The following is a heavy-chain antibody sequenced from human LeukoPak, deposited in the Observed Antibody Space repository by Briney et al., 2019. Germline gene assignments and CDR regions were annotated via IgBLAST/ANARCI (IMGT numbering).Heavy chain of an antibody. Sequence: PSETLSLTCTVSGGSISSSGCYWGWIRQPPGKGLEYIGSIYYSGSTYLNPSLKSRVTISVDTPRNQFSLKLSSVTAADTAVYYCARHVDPAAIGWDYWGQGTLATVSS. J-gene: IGHJ4*02. CDR1: GGSISSSGCY. CDR2: IYYSGST. V-gene: IGHV4-39*01. D-gene: IGHD2-2*02. CDR3: ARHVDPAAIGWDY.